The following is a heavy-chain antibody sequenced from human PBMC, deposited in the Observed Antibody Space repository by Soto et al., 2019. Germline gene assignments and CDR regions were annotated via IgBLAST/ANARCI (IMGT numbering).Heavy chain of an antibody. V-gene: IGHV3-30*18. CDR2: ISYDGSNK. CDR3: AKEEVCSSTSCYSVYYYYYGMDV. Sequence: GGSLRLSCAASGFTFSSYGRHWVRQAPGKGLEWVAVISYDGSNKYYADSVKGRFTISRDNSKNTLYLQMNSLRAEDTAVYYCAKEEVCSSTSCYSVYYYYYGMDVWGQGTTVTVSS. J-gene: IGHJ6*02. D-gene: IGHD2-2*01. CDR1: GFTFSSYG.